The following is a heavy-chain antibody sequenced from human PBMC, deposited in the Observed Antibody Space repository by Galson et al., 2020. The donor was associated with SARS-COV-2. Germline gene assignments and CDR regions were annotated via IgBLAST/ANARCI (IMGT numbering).Heavy chain of an antibody. J-gene: IGHJ4*02. V-gene: IGHV4-59*01. CDR3: ARNRVPGDS. Sequence: SQTLPLTCTVSGGSFSDYYWSWIRQPPGKGLEWIGAIYYNGATHYSPSLQSRVTISLDTSMNQFSLSLTSVTAADTAVYYCARNRVPGDSCGQGILVTVSS. CDR2: IYYNGAT. D-gene: IGHD3-3*01. CDR1: GGSFSDYY.